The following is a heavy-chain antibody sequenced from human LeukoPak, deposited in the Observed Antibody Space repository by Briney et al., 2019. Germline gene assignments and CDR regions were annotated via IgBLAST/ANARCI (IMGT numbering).Heavy chain of an antibody. D-gene: IGHD3-22*01. CDR3: ARAPAPLYYYDSSGSRD. Sequence: GGSLRLSCAASGFTFDDYAMHWVRQAPGKGLEWVSGISWNSGSIGYADSVKGRFTISRDNAKNSLYLQMNSLRAEDTAVYYCARAPAPLYYYDSSGSRDWGQGTLVTVSS. J-gene: IGHJ4*02. CDR2: ISWNSGSI. V-gene: IGHV3-9*01. CDR1: GFTFDDYA.